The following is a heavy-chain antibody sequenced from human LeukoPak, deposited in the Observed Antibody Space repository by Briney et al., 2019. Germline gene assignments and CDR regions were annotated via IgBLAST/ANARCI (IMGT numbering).Heavy chain of an antibody. CDR3: ARDSNYDSSGYYSVSDY. D-gene: IGHD3-22*01. Sequence: PETLSLTCTVSGGSIRSYYWSWIRQPAGKGLEWIGRIYTSGSTNYNPSLKSRVTMSVDTSKNQFSLKLSSVTAADTAVYYCARDSNYDSSGYYSVSDYWGQGTLVTVSS. CDR1: GGSIRSYY. V-gene: IGHV4-4*07. J-gene: IGHJ4*02. CDR2: IYTSGST.